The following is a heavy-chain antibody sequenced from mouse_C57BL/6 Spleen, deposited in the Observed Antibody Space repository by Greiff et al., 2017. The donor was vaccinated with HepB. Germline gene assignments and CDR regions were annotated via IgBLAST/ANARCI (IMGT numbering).Heavy chain of an antibody. J-gene: IGHJ2*01. Sequence: DVKLQESGGDLVKPGGSLKLSCAASGFTFSSYGMSWVRQTPDKRLEWVATISSGGSYTYYPDSVKGRFTISRDNAKNTLYLQMSSLKSEDTAMYYCARLIYDGYYGDYWGQGTTLTVSS. CDR3: ARLIYDGYYGDY. V-gene: IGHV5-6*02. CDR2: ISSGGSYT. D-gene: IGHD2-3*01. CDR1: GFTFSSYG.